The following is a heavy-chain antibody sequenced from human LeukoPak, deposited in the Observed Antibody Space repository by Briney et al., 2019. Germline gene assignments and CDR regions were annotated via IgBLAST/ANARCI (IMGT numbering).Heavy chain of an antibody. CDR3: ARVGIAAAGIDY. D-gene: IGHD6-13*01. CDR1: GFTFSSYS. CDR2: ISSSSSYI. J-gene: IGHJ4*02. Sequence: GGSLRLSCAASGFTFSSYSMNWVRQAPGKGLEWVSSISSSSSYIYYADSVKGRFTISRDNAKNSLYLQMNSLGAEDTAVYYCARVGIAAAGIDYWGQGTLVTVSS. V-gene: IGHV3-21*01.